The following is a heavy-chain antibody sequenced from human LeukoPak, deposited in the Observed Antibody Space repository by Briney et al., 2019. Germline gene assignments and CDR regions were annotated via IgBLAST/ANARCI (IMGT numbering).Heavy chain of an antibody. CDR1: GYKLTDNW. Sequence: GASVKVSCKAFGYKLTDNWIHWVRQAPGQGLEWMGWLNTKTGATNLAPKYQGRVTMTRDTSLNTAYIEVTRLTPGDTAVYFCARGVVACPKWGQGTLVTVSS. V-gene: IGHV1-2*02. CDR2: LNTKTGAT. CDR3: ARGVVACPK. J-gene: IGHJ1*01. D-gene: IGHD2-15*01.